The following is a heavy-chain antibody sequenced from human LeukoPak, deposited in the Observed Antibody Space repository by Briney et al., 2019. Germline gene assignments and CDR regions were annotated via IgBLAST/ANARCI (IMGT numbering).Heavy chain of an antibody. CDR3: ARDYASDY. J-gene: IGHJ4*02. CDR1: GFTFGRYE. Sequence: GGSLRLSCAASGFTFGRYEMNWVRQAPGQGLEWVSYISRSGDTIYFADSVKGRFTISRDNAKNSLYLQMSSLRAEDTAVYYCARDYASDYWGQGTLVTVSS. D-gene: IGHD3-10*01. V-gene: IGHV3-48*03. CDR2: ISRSGDTI.